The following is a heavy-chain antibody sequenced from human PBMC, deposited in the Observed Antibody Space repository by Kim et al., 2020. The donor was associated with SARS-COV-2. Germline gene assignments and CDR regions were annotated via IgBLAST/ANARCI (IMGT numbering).Heavy chain of an antibody. CDR3: ARHRIGRSWFDP. J-gene: IGHJ5*02. CDR1: GGSVNTGDDY. CDR2: VYSSGST. Sequence: SETLSLTCSVSGGSVNTGDDYWGWIRQSPGKGLEWIGSVYSSGSTQYNPSLKSRITVSVDKSNNQFSLNLHSVTAADTAVYYCARHRIGRSWFDPWGQGILVTVSS. V-gene: IGHV4-39*01. D-gene: IGHD3-10*01.